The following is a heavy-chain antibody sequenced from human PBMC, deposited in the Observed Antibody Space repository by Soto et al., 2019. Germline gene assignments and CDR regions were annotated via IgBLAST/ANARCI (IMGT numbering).Heavy chain of an antibody. V-gene: IGHV1-69*01. CDR1: GDSFSRFA. D-gene: IGHD1-1*01. CDR2: IIPHTGTA. CDR3: ARLGLDLDFDH. J-gene: IGHJ4*02. Sequence: QVRLVQSGPEVKRPGSSVKISCKSSGDSFSRFAVSWVRQAPGQGLEWMGGIIPHTGTANYIQKFRGRVTITADDSSSTVYMEVSSLRSDDTAVYYCARLGLDLDFDHWGQGTLVTVSP.